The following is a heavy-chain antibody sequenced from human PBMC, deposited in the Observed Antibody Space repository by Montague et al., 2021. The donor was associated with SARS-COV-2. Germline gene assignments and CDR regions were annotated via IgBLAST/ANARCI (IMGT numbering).Heavy chain of an antibody. CDR1: GGSIDSNY. D-gene: IGHD2-21*02. Sequence: SETLSLTCTVSGGSIDSNYWSWLRQPPGKGLEWIGYIYYRGTTNYNPSLESRVTMSVDTSKNQFSLNLSSVTAADTAMYYCARELQDNWFDPWGQGTLVTVSS. CDR2: IYYRGTT. CDR3: ARELQDNWFDP. V-gene: IGHV4-59*01. J-gene: IGHJ5*02.